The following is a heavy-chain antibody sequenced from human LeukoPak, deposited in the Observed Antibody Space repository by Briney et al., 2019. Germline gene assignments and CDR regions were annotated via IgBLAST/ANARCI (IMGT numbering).Heavy chain of an antibody. V-gene: IGHV4-59*01. CDR1: GGSISTYY. Sequence: PSETLSLTCTVSGGSISTYYWSWIRQPPGKGLEWIGYIYYSGSTNYNPSLKSRVTISVDTSKNQFSLNLCSVTAADTDVYYCARSERYNSGWYFYFDYWGQGTLVTVSS. CDR2: IYYSGST. D-gene: IGHD6-19*01. CDR3: ARSERYNSGWYFYFDY. J-gene: IGHJ4*02.